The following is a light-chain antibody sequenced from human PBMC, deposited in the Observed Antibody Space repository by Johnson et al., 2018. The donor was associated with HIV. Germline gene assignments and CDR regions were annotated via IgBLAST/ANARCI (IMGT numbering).Light chain of an antibody. CDR3: GTWDSSLSAGV. CDR2: DNN. V-gene: IGLV1-51*01. CDR1: SCDIGNNY. Sequence: QSVLTQPPSVSAAPGQKVTISCSGSSCDIGNNYVSWYQQLPGTAPKLLIYDNNKRPSGIPDRFSGSKSGTSATLGITGLQTGDEADYYCGTWDSSLSAGVFGTGTTVTVL. J-gene: IGLJ1*01.